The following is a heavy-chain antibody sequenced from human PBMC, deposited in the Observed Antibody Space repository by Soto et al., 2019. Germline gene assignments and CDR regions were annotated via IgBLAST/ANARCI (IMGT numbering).Heavy chain of an antibody. CDR2: ISAYNGNT. V-gene: IGHV1-18*01. CDR1: GYTFTSYG. D-gene: IGHD3-22*01. CDR3: ARDRYDSSGYNWFDR. Sequence: ASVKVSCKASGYTFTSYGISWVRQAPGQGLEWMGWISAYNGNTNYAQKLQGRVTMTTDTSTSTAYMELRSLRSDDTAVYYCARDRYDSSGYNWFDRWGQGTLVTVSS. J-gene: IGHJ5*02.